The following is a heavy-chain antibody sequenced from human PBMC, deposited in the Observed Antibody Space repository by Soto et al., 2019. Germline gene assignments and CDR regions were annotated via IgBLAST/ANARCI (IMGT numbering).Heavy chain of an antibody. CDR3: ARDRNSDAFDI. V-gene: IGHV4-61*01. J-gene: IGHJ3*02. D-gene: IGHD4-4*01. Sequence: QVQLQESGPGLVKPSETLSLTCTVSGGSISSGSYYWSWIRQPPGKGLEWIGYIYYSGSTNYNPSLKSRVTISVDTCKNQFSLKLSSVTAADTAVYYCARDRNSDAFDIWGQGTMVTVSS. CDR2: IYYSGST. CDR1: GGSISSGSYY.